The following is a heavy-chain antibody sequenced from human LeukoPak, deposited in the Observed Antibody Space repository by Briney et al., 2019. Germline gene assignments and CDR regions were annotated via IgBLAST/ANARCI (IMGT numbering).Heavy chain of an antibody. V-gene: IGHV3-21*01. CDR1: GFTFNSYS. J-gene: IGHJ5*02. Sequence: GGSLRLSCAASGFTFNSYSMNWVRQAPGKGLEWVSSISGSNSYIYYADSVKGRFTISRDNAKNSLHLQMNSLRAEDTAVYYCARDGAYCGGDCYSNWFDPWGQGTLVTVSS. CDR2: ISGSNSYI. CDR3: ARDGAYCGGDCYSNWFDP. D-gene: IGHD2-21*02.